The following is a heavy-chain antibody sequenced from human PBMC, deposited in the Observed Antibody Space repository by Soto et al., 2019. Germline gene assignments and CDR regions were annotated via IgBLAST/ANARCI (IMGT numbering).Heavy chain of an antibody. D-gene: IGHD2-21*01. CDR2: VYNSGST. Sequence: SETHSLTCTVSGGNIARYNWNWLRQPPGKALEWIGYVYNSGSTNYNPSLKSRVTISVDTSKNQFSLKVNSVTAADTAVYYCARRAVVAVTGSLDNWLDPWGQGILVTVSS. CDR1: GGNIARYN. J-gene: IGHJ5*02. CDR3: ARRAVVAVTGSLDNWLDP. V-gene: IGHV4-59*01.